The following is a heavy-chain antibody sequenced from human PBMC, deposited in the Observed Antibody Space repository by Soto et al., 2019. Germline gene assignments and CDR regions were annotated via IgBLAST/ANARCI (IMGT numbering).Heavy chain of an antibody. Sequence: QVQLVESGGGVVQPGRSLRLSCAASGFTFSSYAMHWVRQAPGKGLEWVAVITYDGSNKYYADSVKGRFTISRDNSKHTLYLQMNSLRAEDTAVYYCARGRRITGTTMAYYFDYWGQGTLVTVSS. J-gene: IGHJ4*02. CDR1: GFTFSSYA. V-gene: IGHV3-30-3*01. D-gene: IGHD1-7*01. CDR2: ITYDGSNK. CDR3: ARGRRITGTTMAYYFDY.